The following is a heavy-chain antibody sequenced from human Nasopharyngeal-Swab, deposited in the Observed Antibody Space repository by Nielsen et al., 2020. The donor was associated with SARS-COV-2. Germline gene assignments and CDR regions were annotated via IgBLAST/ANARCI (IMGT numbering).Heavy chain of an antibody. V-gene: IGHV1-3*01. Sequence: ASVKVSYKASGYTFTSYAMHWVRQAPGQRLEWMGWINAGNGNTKYSQKFQGRVTITRDTSASTAYMELSSLRSEDTAVYYCARGIAAAGTLDYWGQGTLVTVSS. D-gene: IGHD6-13*01. CDR1: GYTFTSYA. J-gene: IGHJ4*02. CDR3: ARGIAAAGTLDY. CDR2: INAGNGNT.